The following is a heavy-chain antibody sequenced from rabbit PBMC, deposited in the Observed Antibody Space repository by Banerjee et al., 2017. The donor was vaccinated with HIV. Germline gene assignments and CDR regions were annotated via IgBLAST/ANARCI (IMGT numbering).Heavy chain of an antibody. V-gene: IGHV1S43*01. D-gene: IGHD8-1*01. CDR3: ARAYVGGSYYPYYWNL. Sequence: QEQLVESGGGLVQPEGSLTLTCTASGFSFSSSYYMCWVRQAPGKGLEWIGCIDSGSSVGTWYASWVNGRFTISRSTTLNTVDLKMTSLTAADTATYFCARAYVGGSYYPYYWNLWGPGTLVTVS. J-gene: IGHJ4*01. CDR2: IDSGSSVGT. CDR1: GFSFSSSYY.